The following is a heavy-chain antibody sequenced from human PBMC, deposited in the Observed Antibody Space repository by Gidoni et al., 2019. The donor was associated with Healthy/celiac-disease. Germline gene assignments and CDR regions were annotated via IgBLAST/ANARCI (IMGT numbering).Heavy chain of an antibody. J-gene: IGHJ3*02. Sequence: QVQLVESGGGLVKPGGSLRLSCAASGFTFSDYYMSWIRQAPGKGLEWVSYISSSSSYTNYADSVKGRFTISRDNAKNSLYLQMNSLRAEDTAVYYCAREEDYGDYGGGGWLDIWGQGTMVTVSS. CDR3: AREEDYGDYGGGGWLDI. CDR2: ISSSSSYT. CDR1: GFTFSDYY. D-gene: IGHD4-17*01. V-gene: IGHV3-11*05.